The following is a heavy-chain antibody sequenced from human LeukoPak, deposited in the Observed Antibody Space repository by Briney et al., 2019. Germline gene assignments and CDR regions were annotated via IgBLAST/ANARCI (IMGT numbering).Heavy chain of an antibody. D-gene: IGHD6-13*01. CDR1: GGSISSGDYY. J-gene: IGHJ4*02. CDR2: IYYSGST. V-gene: IGHV4-30-4*01. Sequence: SETLSLTCTVSGGSISSGDYYWSWIRQPPGKGLEWIGYIYYSGSTYYNPSLKSRVTISVDTSKNQFSLKLSSVTAADTAVYYCARDVAAGTPCYFDYWGQGTLVTVSS. CDR3: ARDVAAGTPCYFDY.